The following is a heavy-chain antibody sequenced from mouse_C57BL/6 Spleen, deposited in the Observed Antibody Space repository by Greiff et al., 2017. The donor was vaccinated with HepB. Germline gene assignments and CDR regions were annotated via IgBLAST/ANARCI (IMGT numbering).Heavy chain of an antibody. CDR1: GYTFTSYW. V-gene: IGHV1-55*01. CDR3: ARSNSLYYYGSSSWFAY. Sequence: QVQLQQSGAELVKPGASVKMSCKASGYTFTSYWITWVKQRPGQGLEWIGDIYPGSGSTNYNEKFKSKATLTVDTSSSTAYMQLSSLTSEDSAVYYWARSNSLYYYGSSSWFAYWGQGTLVTVSA. J-gene: IGHJ3*01. D-gene: IGHD1-1*01. CDR2: IYPGSGST.